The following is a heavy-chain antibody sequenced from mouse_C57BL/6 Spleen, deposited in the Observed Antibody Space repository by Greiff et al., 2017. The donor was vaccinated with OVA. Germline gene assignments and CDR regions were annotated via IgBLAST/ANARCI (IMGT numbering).Heavy chain of an antibody. CDR2: IYPGDGDT. CDR3: ARGDNWDGYGY. Sequence: VQLQQSGPELVKPGASVKISCKASGYAFSSSWMNWVKQRPGKGLEWIGRIYPGDGDTNYNGKFKGKATLTADKSSSTAYMQRSSLTSEDSAVYFCARGDNWDGYGYWGQGTTLTVSS. J-gene: IGHJ2*01. CDR1: GYAFSSSW. V-gene: IGHV1-82*01. D-gene: IGHD4-1*01.